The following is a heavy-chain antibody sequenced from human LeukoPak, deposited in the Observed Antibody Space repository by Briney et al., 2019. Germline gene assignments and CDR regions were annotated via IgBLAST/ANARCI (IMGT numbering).Heavy chain of an antibody. V-gene: IGHV4-39*07. CDR3: ATQQGYDFWSGYTYYYYYMDV. D-gene: IGHD3-3*01. Sequence: KPSETLSLTCTVSGGSISSSSYYWGWIRQPPGKGLEWIGSIHYSGSTYYNPSLKSRVTISVDTSKNQFSLKLSSVTAADTAVYYCATQQGYDFWSGYTYYYYYMDVWGKGTTVTVSS. J-gene: IGHJ6*03. CDR1: GGSISSSSYY. CDR2: IHYSGST.